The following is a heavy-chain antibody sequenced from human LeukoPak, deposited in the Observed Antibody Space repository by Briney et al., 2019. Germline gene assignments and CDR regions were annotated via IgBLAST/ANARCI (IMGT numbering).Heavy chain of an antibody. CDR3: VRDTGSYYDSTTDH. D-gene: IGHD3-22*01. Sequence: GSLRLSCAASGFTFSSYAMTWVRQAPGKGLEWMGSIYYSGSTYYNPSLKSRVTISVDTSKNQFSLKLSSVTAADTDVYYCVRDTGSYYDSTTDHLGQGTLVTVSS. CDR2: IYYSGST. J-gene: IGHJ4*02. V-gene: IGHV4-39*07. CDR1: GFTFSSYA.